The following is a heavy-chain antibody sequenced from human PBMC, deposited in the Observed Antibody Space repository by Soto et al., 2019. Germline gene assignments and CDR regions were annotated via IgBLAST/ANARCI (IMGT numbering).Heavy chain of an antibody. D-gene: IGHD3-10*01. CDR2: TYYRSKWYD. CDR1: GDSVSSISAA. CDR3: ARVRYYGSGSYYTKFETRGNYYYYMVV. V-gene: IGHV6-1*01. J-gene: IGHJ6*03. Sequence: SQTLSLTWAISGDSVSSISAAWNWIRQSPSRGLEWLGRTYYRSKWYDAYAVSVKSRITINPDTSKNQFSLQLNPVTPEDTAVYYCARVRYYGSGSYYTKFETRGNYYYYMVVWGKRPIVTGS.